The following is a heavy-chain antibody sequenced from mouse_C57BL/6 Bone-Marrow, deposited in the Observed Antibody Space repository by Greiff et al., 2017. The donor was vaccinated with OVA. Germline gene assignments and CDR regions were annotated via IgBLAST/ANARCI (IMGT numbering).Heavy chain of an antibody. Sequence: EAGGGLVQPKGSLKLSCAASGFSFNTYAMNWVRQAPGKGLEWVARIRSKSNNYATYYADSVKDRFTISRDDSESMLYLQMNNLKTEDTAMYYCVRRGIYYYGSSSAWFAYWGQGTLVTVSA. CDR2: IRSKSNNYAT. J-gene: IGHJ3*01. CDR3: VRRGIYYYGSSSAWFAY. CDR1: GFSFNTYA. D-gene: IGHD1-1*01. V-gene: IGHV10-1*01.